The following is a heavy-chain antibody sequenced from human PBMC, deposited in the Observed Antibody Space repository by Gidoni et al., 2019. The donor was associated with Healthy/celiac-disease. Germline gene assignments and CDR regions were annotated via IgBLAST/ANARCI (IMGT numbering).Heavy chain of an antibody. CDR1: GYTFTSSG. Sequence: QVQLVQSGAEVKKPGASVTVSCKASGYTFTSSGISWVRQAPGQGLEWMGWISAYNGNTNYAQKLQGRVTMTTDTSTSTAYMELRSLRSDDTAVYYCARDGSSWRTYAYFDYWGQGTLVTVSS. J-gene: IGHJ4*02. CDR3: ARDGSSWRTYAYFDY. V-gene: IGHV1-18*01. CDR2: ISAYNGNT. D-gene: IGHD6-13*01.